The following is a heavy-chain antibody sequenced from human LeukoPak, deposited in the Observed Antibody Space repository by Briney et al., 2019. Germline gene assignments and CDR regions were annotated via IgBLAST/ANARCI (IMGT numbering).Heavy chain of an antibody. D-gene: IGHD6-13*01. CDR1: GFTFSSYE. Sequence: GGSLRLSCAASGFTFSSYEMNWVRQAPGKGLEWVSYISSSGSTIYYADSVKGRFTISRDNAKNSLYLQMNSLRAEDTAVYYCARVGGIAAGSYWGQGILVTVSS. CDR2: ISSSGSTI. V-gene: IGHV3-48*03. CDR3: ARVGGIAAGSY. J-gene: IGHJ4*02.